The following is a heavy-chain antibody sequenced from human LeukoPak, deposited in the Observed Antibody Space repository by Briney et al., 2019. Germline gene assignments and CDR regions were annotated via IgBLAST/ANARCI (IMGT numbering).Heavy chain of an antibody. D-gene: IGHD1-26*01. CDR2: TSGSGGGT. CDR1: GFTFSDNY. J-gene: IGHJ6*03. CDR3: AKNRGAGSHYYYHMNV. Sequence: GGSLRLSCAASGFTFSDNYMTWVRQAPGKGLEWVSLTSGSGGGTYYADSVKGRFTISRDNSKNTLYLQLNSLRVEDTAVYYCAKNRGAGSHYYYHMNVWGKGTTVTVSS. V-gene: IGHV3-23*01.